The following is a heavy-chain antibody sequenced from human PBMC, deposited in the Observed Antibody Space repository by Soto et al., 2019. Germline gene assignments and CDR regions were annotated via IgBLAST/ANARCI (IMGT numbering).Heavy chain of an antibody. J-gene: IGHJ6*03. CDR2: ISSSGSTI. V-gene: IGHV3-11*01. D-gene: IGHD3-3*01. CDR3: LRRFLEWLFSSFIEEYYFCYYMDF. Sequence: GGPMRHSSAASGFNFSDFYISWIRKTPRKGLEWVSYISSSGSTIYYADSVKGRFTISRDNAKNSLYLQMNSLRAEDTAVYGELRRFLEWLFSSFIEEYYFCYYMDFWGNGTTVTVSS. CDR1: GFNFSDFY.